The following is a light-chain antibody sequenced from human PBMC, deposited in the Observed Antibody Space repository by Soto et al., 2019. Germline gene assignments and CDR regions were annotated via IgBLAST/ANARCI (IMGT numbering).Light chain of an antibody. CDR3: QQRSKWPLT. CDR2: DAS. Sequence: EIMLTQSPVTLSLSPGERATLSCRASQSVSSDLAWYQQKPGQAPRLLIYDASNRATGIPARFSGSGSGTNFTLTIISLEPEDLSVYYGQQRSKWPLTFGGGTKVDIK. J-gene: IGKJ4*01. CDR1: QSVSSD. V-gene: IGKV3-11*01.